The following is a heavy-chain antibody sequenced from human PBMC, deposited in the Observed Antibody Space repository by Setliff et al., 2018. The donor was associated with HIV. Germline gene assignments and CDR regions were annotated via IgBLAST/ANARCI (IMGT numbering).Heavy chain of an antibody. Sequence: SETLSLTCTVSGGSMNNYYWTWIRQPPGKGLEWIGYIYTSGSTKYNPSLKSRVTISLDTSKNQFSLKLTSVTAADTAVYYCARHANGPYGPFGDLLYFDYWGLGALVTVS. J-gene: IGHJ4*02. D-gene: IGHD2-21*02. CDR3: ARHANGPYGPFGDLLYFDY. V-gene: IGHV4-4*09. CDR1: GGSMNNYY. CDR2: IYTSGST.